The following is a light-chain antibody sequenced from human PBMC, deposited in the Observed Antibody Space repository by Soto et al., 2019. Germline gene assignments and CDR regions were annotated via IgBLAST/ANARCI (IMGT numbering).Light chain of an antibody. V-gene: IGLV2-11*01. CDR1: SSDVGGYDS. Sequence: QSALTQPRSVSGPPGQSVTISCTGTSSDVGGYDSVSWYQQQPGKAPKLLIYDVTKRPSGVPNRFSGSKSGNTASLTISGLQAEDEADYYCCSYLGSYSYVFGTGTKVTVL. CDR3: CSYLGSYSYV. CDR2: DVT. J-gene: IGLJ1*01.